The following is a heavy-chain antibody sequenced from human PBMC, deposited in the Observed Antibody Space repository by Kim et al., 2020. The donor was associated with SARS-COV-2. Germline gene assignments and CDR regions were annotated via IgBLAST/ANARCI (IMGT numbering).Heavy chain of an antibody. D-gene: IGHD4-17*01. Sequence: SETLSLTCSVSGGSVNSGSYYWSWIRQPPGKGLEWIGYVYYSGSTNYNRSLKSRVTISVDTSKNQFFLNLSSVTAADTAIYYCARALNDYGDYRLGYWGQGTLVPVSS. CDR1: GGSVNSGSYY. J-gene: IGHJ4*02. V-gene: IGHV4-61*01. CDR3: ARALNDYGDYRLGY. CDR2: VYYSGST.